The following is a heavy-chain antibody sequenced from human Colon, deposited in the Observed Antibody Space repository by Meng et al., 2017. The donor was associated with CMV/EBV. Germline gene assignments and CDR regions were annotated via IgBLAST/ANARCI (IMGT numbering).Heavy chain of an antibody. Sequence: QLAEPGPGLVNPSDPLSLAWMFSGCSISSYCWSWIRQPPGKGLEWIGYMCYSGDTNYNPSLRSRVTISGDTSKNQFSLKLNPVTAADTAVYYCALRGSAAGTFQHWGQGTLVTVSS. CDR2: MCYSGDT. CDR1: GCSISSYC. CDR3: ALRGSAAGTFQH. J-gene: IGHJ1*01. V-gene: IGHV4-59*01. D-gene: IGHD6-13*01.